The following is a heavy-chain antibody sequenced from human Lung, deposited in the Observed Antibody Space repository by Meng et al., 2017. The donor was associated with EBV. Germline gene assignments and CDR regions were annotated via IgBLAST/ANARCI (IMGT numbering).Heavy chain of an antibody. D-gene: IGHD5-12*01. J-gene: IGHJ4*02. CDR2: IPYDGRNK. CDR3: ARVGGYSGYDIDY. V-gene: IGHV3-30-3*01. CDR1: GFTFSSYA. Sequence: QMQLVESGGGVVQPGRSLRLSCAASGFTFSSYAMEWVRQAPGKGLEWVALIPYDGRNKFYADSVKGRFTISRDNSKNTLYLQMNSLRPEDAALYYCARVGGYSGYDIDYWGQGTLVTVSS.